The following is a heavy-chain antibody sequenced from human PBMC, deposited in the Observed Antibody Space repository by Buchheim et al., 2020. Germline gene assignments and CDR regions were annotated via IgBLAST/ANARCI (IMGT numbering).Heavy chain of an antibody. J-gene: IGHJ4*02. CDR2: ISYDGSNK. V-gene: IGHV3-30*18. Sequence: QVQLVESGGGVVQPGRSLRLSCAASGFTFSSYGMHWVRQAPGKGLEWVAVISYDGSNKYYADSVKGRFTISRDNSKNTLYLQMNSLRAEDTAVYYCAKDLPYYYDSSGYLVDWGQGTL. CDR1: GFTFSSYG. CDR3: AKDLPYYYDSSGYLVD. D-gene: IGHD3-22*01.